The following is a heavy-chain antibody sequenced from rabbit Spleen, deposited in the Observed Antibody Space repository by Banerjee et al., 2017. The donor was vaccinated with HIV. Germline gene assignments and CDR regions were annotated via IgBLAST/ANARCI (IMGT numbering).Heavy chain of an antibody. CDR3: AREGYDDYGDVSL. J-gene: IGHJ3*01. V-gene: IGHV1S40*01. D-gene: IGHD2-1*01. CDR1: GFSFSSYW. Sequence: QSLEESGGDLVKPGASLTLTCTASGFSFSSYWMSWVRQAPGKGLEWIGTIDAGSSGSPYYASWAKGRFTISKTSSTTVTLQMTSLTAADTATYFCAREGYDDYGDVSLWGQGTLVTVS. CDR2: IDAGSSGSP.